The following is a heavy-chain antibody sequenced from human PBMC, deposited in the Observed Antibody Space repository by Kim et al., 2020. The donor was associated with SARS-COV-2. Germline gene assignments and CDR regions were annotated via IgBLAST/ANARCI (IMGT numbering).Heavy chain of an antibody. V-gene: IGHV3-30-3*02. D-gene: IGHD2-2*01. J-gene: IGHJ4*02. Sequence: YAASVQGRFTISRDNSKNTVYLQMNSLRPEDTGLYYCAKDVRSEAAATDYWGQGTLVTVSS. CDR3: AKDVRSEAAATDY.